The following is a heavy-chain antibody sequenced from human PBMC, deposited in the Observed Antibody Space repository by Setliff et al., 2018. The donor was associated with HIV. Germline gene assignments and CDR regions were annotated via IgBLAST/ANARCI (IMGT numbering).Heavy chain of an antibody. CDR2: IYYSGST. CDR1: GGSISASSHY. D-gene: IGHD1-20*01. V-gene: IGHV4-39*07. Sequence: SETLSLTCTVSGGSISASSHYWGWIRQPPGKGLEWIGSIYYSGSTSYNPSLKSRLTISVDTSKNQFSLKLDSVTAADTAVYYCARIIGSDISGAQYYFDHWGQGSLVTVSS. CDR3: ARIIGSDISGAQYYFDH. J-gene: IGHJ4*02.